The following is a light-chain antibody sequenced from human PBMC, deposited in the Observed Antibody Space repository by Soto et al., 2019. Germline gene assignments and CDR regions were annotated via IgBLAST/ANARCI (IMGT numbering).Light chain of an antibody. J-gene: IGKJ1*01. Sequence: PGERATLSCRASQSFRGLLAWYQQKPGQAPRLLIYDAYNRATGIPPRFSGSGSGTEFTLTISSLQPDDSATYYCQQYKSRRTFGQGTKVDIK. CDR1: QSFRGL. CDR3: QQYKSRRT. V-gene: IGKV3-11*01. CDR2: DAY.